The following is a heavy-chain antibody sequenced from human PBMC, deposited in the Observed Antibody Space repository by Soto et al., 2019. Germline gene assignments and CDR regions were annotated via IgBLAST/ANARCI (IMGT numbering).Heavy chain of an antibody. J-gene: IGHJ5*02. CDR3: VKNSGWFNT. V-gene: IGHV5-51*01. CDR2: IYPGDSDT. CDR1: GYSFSSYW. D-gene: IGHD3-10*01. Sequence: GESLKIACKGSGYSFSSYWIGCLRQMPGKVLEWMGIIYPGDSDTRYSPSFQGQVTISADKSISTAYLQWSSLRGDDTALYYCVKNSGWFNTWGQGALVTVSS.